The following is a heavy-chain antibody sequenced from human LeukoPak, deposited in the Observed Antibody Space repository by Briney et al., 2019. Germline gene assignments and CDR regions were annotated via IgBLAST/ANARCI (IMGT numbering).Heavy chain of an antibody. Sequence: PGGSLRLSCAASGFMFSNYGMHWVRQAPGKGLEWVAVIAYDGSNKYYADSVKGRFTISRDNSKNTLYLQMNSLRAEDTAVYYCAKDLDTAMVADAFDIWGQGTMVTVSS. V-gene: IGHV3-30*18. CDR2: IAYDGSNK. J-gene: IGHJ3*02. D-gene: IGHD5-18*01. CDR3: AKDLDTAMVADAFDI. CDR1: GFMFSNYG.